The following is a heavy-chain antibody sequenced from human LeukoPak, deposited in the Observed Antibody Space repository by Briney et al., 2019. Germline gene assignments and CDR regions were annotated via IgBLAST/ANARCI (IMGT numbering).Heavy chain of an antibody. CDR2: IIPILGIA. Sequence: GSSVKVSCKASGGTFSSYAISWVRQAPGQGLEWMGRIIPILGIANYAQKFQGRVTITADKSTSTAYMELSSLRSEDTAVYYCARGRVSYCSSTSCYVPWDYWGQGTLVTVSS. V-gene: IGHV1-69*04. CDR3: ARGRVSYCSSTSCYVPWDY. D-gene: IGHD2-2*01. CDR1: GGTFSSYA. J-gene: IGHJ4*02.